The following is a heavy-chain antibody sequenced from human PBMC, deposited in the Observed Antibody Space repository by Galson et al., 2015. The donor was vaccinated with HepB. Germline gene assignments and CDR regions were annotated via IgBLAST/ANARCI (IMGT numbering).Heavy chain of an antibody. CDR3: ARVVSSSWYTNRFDP. CDR1: GSTFSSYS. V-gene: IGHV3-21*01. Sequence: SLRLSCAASGSTFSSYSMNWVRQAPGKGLEWVSSISSSSSYIYYADSVKGRFTISRDNAKNSLYLQMNSLRAEDTAVYYCARVVSSSWYTNRFDPWGQGTLVTVSS. D-gene: IGHD6-13*01. CDR2: ISSSSSYI. J-gene: IGHJ5*02.